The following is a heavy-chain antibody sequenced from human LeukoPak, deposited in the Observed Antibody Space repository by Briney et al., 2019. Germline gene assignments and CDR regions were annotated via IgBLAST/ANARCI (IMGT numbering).Heavy chain of an antibody. J-gene: IGHJ4*02. CDR3: AKESLRYSGSSPIDY. D-gene: IGHD1-26*01. V-gene: IGHV3-23*01. CDR2: ISGSGGST. CDR1: GFTFSSYA. Sequence: GGSLRLSCAASGFTFSSYAMSWVRQAPGKGLEWVSAISGSGGSTYYADSVKGRFTISRDNSKNTLYLQMNSLRAEDTAVYYRAKESLRYSGSSPIDYWGQGTLVTVSS.